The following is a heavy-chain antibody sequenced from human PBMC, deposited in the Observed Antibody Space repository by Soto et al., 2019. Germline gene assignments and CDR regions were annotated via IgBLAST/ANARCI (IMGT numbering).Heavy chain of an antibody. CDR3: ARGQRGGIQLWLLAFDI. CDR1: GFTFSSYA. V-gene: IGHV3-30-3*01. J-gene: IGHJ3*02. CDR2: ISYDGSNK. D-gene: IGHD5-18*01. Sequence: QVQLVESGGGVVQPGRSLRLSCAASGFTFSSYAMHWVRQAPGKGLEWVAVISYDGSNKYYADSVKGRFTISRDNSKNMLYLKMNSLRAEDTAVYYCARGQRGGIQLWLLAFDIWGQGTMVTVSS.